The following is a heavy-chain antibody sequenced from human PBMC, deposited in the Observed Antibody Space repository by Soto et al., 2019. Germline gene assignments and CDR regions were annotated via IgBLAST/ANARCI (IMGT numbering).Heavy chain of an antibody. J-gene: IGHJ5*02. CDR3: ARETGSGWYNWFDP. CDR1: NGSISNYY. Sequence: SETLSLTCTVSNGSISNYYWSWIRQPPGKGLEWIGYIYYSGSTSYNPSLRSRVTISVNTSKTQFSLKLSSVTAADTAVYYCARETGSGWYNWFDPWGQGTLVTVSS. V-gene: IGHV4-59*01. CDR2: IYYSGST. D-gene: IGHD6-19*01.